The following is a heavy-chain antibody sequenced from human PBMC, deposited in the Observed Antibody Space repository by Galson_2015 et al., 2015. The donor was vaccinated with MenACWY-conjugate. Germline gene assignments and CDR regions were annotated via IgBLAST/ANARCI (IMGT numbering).Heavy chain of an antibody. V-gene: IGHV3-53*04. Sequence: SLRLSCAVSGFTVSSSYMTWVRQAPGQGLERVSVIYSGGSTYYADSVKGRFTISRHNSGNTLYLQMNSLKPEDTAVYYCARDDRNSGVFDYWGQGTLVTVSS. CDR1: GFTVSSSY. CDR2: IYSGGST. CDR3: ARDDRNSGVFDY. J-gene: IGHJ4*02. D-gene: IGHD6-19*01.